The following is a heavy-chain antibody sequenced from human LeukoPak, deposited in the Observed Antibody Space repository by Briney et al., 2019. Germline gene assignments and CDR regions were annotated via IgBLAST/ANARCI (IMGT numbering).Heavy chain of an antibody. CDR3: AKTPSIAVAVSPSFDY. Sequence: ASVKVSCKAFGGTFSSYAISWVRQAPGQGLEWMGGIIPIFGTANYTQKFQDGVTITADKSTSTAYMELSSLRSEDTAMYYCAKTPSIAVAVSPSFDYWGQGTLVTVSS. D-gene: IGHD6-19*01. J-gene: IGHJ4*02. CDR1: GGTFSSYA. V-gene: IGHV1-69*06. CDR2: IIPIFGTA.